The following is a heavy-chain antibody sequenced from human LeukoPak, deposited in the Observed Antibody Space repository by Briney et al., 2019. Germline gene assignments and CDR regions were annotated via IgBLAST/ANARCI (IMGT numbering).Heavy chain of an antibody. J-gene: IGHJ4*02. CDR1: GFTFGSSG. V-gene: IGHV3-33*01. Sequence: PGGPLRLSCGASGFTFGSSGMHWVRQAPGKGPVWVAVFWYDGSNKYYAHSVKGRFTISRDNSKNTLYLQMNSLRVEDTALYYCARDPSAGGGNYLENWGQGTLVTVSS. D-gene: IGHD4-23*01. CDR2: FWYDGSNK. CDR3: ARDPSAGGGNYLEN.